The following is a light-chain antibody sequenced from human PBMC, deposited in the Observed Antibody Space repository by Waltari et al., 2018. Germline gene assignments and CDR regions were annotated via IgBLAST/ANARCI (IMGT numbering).Light chain of an antibody. J-gene: IGKJ4*01. CDR1: QTIRRS. V-gene: IGKV1-39*01. CDR2: GAI. Sequence: DIQMTQSPSSLSASVGDRVNITCRASQTIRRSLNWYRQNAGKARQLLIFGAISLQSGVPSRFSGSGSGTNFTLIISSLQPEDFATYYCQQSNALPPTFGGGTTVEIK. CDR3: QQSNALPPT.